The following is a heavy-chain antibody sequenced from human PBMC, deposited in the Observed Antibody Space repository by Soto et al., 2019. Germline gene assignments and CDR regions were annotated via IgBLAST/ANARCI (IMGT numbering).Heavy chain of an antibody. CDR3: AKDLMLTASSWLTSDQRYYGMDV. CDR2: IIGSGVRT. J-gene: IGHJ6*02. Sequence: EVQLLESGGGLVQPGGSLRVSCAASGFTSSSYAMSWVRQAPGKGLEWVSSIIGSGVRTYYADSVTGRFTISRDNSKNTLYLQMDSLRAEDTAVYYCAKDLMLTASSWLTSDQRYYGMDVWGQGTTVTVSS. D-gene: IGHD3-9*01. CDR1: GFTSSSYA. V-gene: IGHV3-23*01.